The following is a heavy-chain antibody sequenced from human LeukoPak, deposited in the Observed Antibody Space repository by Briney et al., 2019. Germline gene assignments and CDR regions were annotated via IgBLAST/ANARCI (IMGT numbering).Heavy chain of an antibody. CDR1: GFTFSSYA. CDR3: ARVNSYGSYYMDV. CDR2: ISSNGGST. V-gene: IGHV3-64*01. J-gene: IGHJ6*03. Sequence: GGSLRLSCAASGFTFSSYAMHWVRQAPGKGLEYVSAISSNGGSTYYANSVKGRFTVSRDNSKNTLYLQMGSLRAEDMAVYYCARVNSYGSYYMDVWGKGTTVTVSS. D-gene: IGHD5-18*01.